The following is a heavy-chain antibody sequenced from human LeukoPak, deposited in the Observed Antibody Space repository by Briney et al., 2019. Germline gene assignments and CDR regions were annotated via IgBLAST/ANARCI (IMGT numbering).Heavy chain of an antibody. CDR1: GFTFSSYD. CDR3: ARGSYCSGGSCYSQGAFDI. Sequence: GGSLRLSCAASGFTFSSYDMHWVRQATGKGLEWVSAIGTAGDTYYPGSVKGRFTISRENAKNSLYLQMNSLRAGDTAVYYCARGSYCSGGSCYSQGAFDIWGQGTVVTVSS. V-gene: IGHV3-13*04. D-gene: IGHD2-15*01. CDR2: IGTAGDT. J-gene: IGHJ3*02.